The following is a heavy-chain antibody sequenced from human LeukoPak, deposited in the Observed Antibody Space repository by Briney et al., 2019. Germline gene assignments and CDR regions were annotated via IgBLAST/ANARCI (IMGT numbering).Heavy chain of an antibody. CDR2: INPNSGGT. V-gene: IGHV1-2*06. CDR3: ARVKGGSLNYYFDY. J-gene: IGHJ4*02. CDR1: GYTFTGYY. D-gene: IGHD1-26*01. Sequence: ASVKVSCKASGYTFTGYYMHWVRQAPGQGLEWMGRINPNSGGTNYAQKFQGRVTMTRDTSISTAYMELSSLRSEDTAVYYCARVKGGSLNYYFDYWGQGTLVTVSS.